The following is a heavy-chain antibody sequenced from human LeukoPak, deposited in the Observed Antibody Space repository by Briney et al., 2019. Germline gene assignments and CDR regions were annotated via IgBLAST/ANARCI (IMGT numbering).Heavy chain of an antibody. D-gene: IGHD4-17*01. J-gene: IGHJ4*02. CDR2: ISGSGGST. V-gene: IGHV3-23*01. Sequence: GGSLRLSCAASGFTFSSYAMSWVRQAPGKGPEWVSAISGSGGSTYYADSVKGRFTISRDNSKNTLYLQMNSLRAEDTAVYYCARDPYGDGGGYWGQGTLVTVSS. CDR1: GFTFSSYA. CDR3: ARDPYGDGGGY.